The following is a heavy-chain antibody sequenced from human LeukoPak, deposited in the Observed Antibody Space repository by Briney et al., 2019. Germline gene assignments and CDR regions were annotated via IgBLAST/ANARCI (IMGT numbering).Heavy chain of an antibody. CDR3: ARGIVITCGGVIVQEFDY. Sequence: ASVTVSCKASGYTLTRYGISWVRQAPGQGLEWMGWISAYNGNKSNAQKHKDRFTRTADTSTSTANMELRSLRSDDTFVYYCARGIVITCGGVIVQEFDYWGQGTLVTVSS. D-gene: IGHD3-16*02. J-gene: IGHJ4*02. CDR1: GYTLTRYG. V-gene: IGHV1-18*01. CDR2: ISAYNGNK.